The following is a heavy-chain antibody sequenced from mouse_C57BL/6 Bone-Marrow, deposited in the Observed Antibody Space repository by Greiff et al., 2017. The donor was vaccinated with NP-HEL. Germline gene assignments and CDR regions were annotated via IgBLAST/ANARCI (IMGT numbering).Heavy chain of an antibody. J-gene: IGHJ2*01. V-gene: IGHV1-54*01. D-gene: IGHD4-1*01. CDR1: GYAFTNYL. CDR2: INPGSGGT. CDR3: ARSAWVYFDY. Sequence: QVQLKQSGAELVRPGTSVKVSCKASGYAFTNYLIEWVKQRPGQGLEWIGVINPGSGGTNYNEKFKGKATLTADKSSSTAYMQLSSLTSEDSAVYFCARSAWVYFDYWGQGTTLTVSS.